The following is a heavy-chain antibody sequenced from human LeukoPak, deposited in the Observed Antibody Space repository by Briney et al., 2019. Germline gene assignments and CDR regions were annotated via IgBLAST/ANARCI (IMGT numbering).Heavy chain of an antibody. Sequence: SETLSLTCTVSGGSISSSSYYWGWIRQPPGKGLEWIGSIYYSGSTYYNPSLKSRVTISVDTSKNQFSLKLSSVTAADTAVYYCARGPSITMVRGANPPHFDYWGQGTLVTVSS. D-gene: IGHD3-10*01. CDR1: GGSISSSSYY. CDR2: IYYSGST. J-gene: IGHJ4*02. CDR3: ARGPSITMVRGANPPHFDY. V-gene: IGHV4-39*07.